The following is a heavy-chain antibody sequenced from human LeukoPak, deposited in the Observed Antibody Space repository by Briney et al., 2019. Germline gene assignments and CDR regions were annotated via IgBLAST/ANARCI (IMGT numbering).Heavy chain of an antibody. D-gene: IGHD2-2*01. Sequence: PGGSLRLSCAGSGFIFSSYAMSWVRQAPGKGLEWVSIISGGGGSTNYVDPVKGRFTVSRDNSKNTLYLQMNSLRAEDTAVYYCATSGGSSSLHYYSYMDVWGKGTTVTVSS. CDR2: ISGGGGST. V-gene: IGHV3-23*01. J-gene: IGHJ6*03. CDR1: GFIFSSYA. CDR3: ATSGGSSSLHYYSYMDV.